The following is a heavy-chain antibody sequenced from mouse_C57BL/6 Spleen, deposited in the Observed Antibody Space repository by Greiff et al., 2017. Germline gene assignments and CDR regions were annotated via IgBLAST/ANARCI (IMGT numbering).Heavy chain of an antibody. J-gene: IGHJ2*01. D-gene: IGHD4-1*01. CDR2: IHPNSGST. Sequence: VKLMESGAELVKPGASVKLSCKASGYTFTSYWMHWVKQRPGQGLEWIGMIHPNSGSTNYNEKFKSKATLTVDKSSSTAYMQLSSLTSEDSAVYYCARSLTGTRAYWGQGTTLTVSS. CDR1: GYTFTSYW. V-gene: IGHV1-64*01. CDR3: ARSLTGTRAY.